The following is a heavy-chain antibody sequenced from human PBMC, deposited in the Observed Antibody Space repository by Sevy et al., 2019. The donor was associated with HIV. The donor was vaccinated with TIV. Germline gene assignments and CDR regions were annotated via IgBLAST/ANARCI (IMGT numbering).Heavy chain of an antibody. CDR1: GFTFSSYA. Sequence: GGSLRLPCAPSGFTFSSYAMSGAPQAPGKGREWVSAFSGSGGSTYYADSVKGRLTISRDNSKNTLYLQMNSLRAEDTAVYYCAKALLWFGEFADAFDIWGQGTMVTVSS. CDR3: AKALLWFGEFADAFDI. D-gene: IGHD3-10*01. V-gene: IGHV3-23*01. J-gene: IGHJ3*02. CDR2: FSGSGGST.